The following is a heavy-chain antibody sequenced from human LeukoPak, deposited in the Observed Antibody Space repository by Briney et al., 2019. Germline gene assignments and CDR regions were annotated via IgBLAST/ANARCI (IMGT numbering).Heavy chain of an antibody. V-gene: IGHV3-23*01. CDR1: GFTFSSYG. D-gene: IGHD5-24*01. J-gene: IGHJ4*02. CDR3: AKDRGDGYNSFDY. Sequence: GGSLRLSCATSGFTFSSYGMSWVRQAPGKGLEWVSAISGSGGGTYYADSVKGRFTFSRDNSKNMLYLQMNSLRAEDTAVYHRAKDRGDGYNSFDYWGQGILVTVSS. CDR2: ISGSGGGT.